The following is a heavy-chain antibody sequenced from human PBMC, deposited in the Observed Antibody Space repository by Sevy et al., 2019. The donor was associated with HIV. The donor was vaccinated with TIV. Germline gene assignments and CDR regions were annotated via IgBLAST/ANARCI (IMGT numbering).Heavy chain of an antibody. D-gene: IGHD3-3*01. Sequence: SETLSLTCTVSGGSISSYYWSWIRQPAGKGVEWIGRIYTSGSTNYNPSLKSRVTMSVDTSKNQFSLKLSSVTAADTAVYYCARDLGARDYDFWSGYQQTNYYYYGMDVWGQGTTVTVSS. J-gene: IGHJ6*02. CDR2: IYTSGST. V-gene: IGHV4-4*07. CDR1: GGSISSYY. CDR3: ARDLGARDYDFWSGYQQTNYYYYGMDV.